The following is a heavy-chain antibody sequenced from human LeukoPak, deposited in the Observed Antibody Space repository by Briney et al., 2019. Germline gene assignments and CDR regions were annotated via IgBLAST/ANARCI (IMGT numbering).Heavy chain of an antibody. CDR1: GGSISSYY. CDR2: IYTSGST. V-gene: IGHV4-4*07. Sequence: SETLSLTCTVSGGSISSYYWSWIRQPAGKGLEWIGRIYTSGSTNYNPSLKSRVTMSVDTSKNQFSLKLSSVTAADTAVYYFARLGNYYDSSGYFDYWGQGTLVTVSS. CDR3: ARLGNYYDSSGYFDY. D-gene: IGHD3-22*01. J-gene: IGHJ4*02.